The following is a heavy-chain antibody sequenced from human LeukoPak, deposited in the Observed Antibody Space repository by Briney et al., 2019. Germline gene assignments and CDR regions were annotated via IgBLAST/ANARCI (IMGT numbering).Heavy chain of an antibody. CDR3: ARDQGYRYGYGDFDY. Sequence: SVKVSCKASGGTFRSYSISWVRQAPGQGLEWMGGIIPIFGTANYAQKFQGRVTITADESTSTAYMELSSLRSEDTAVYYCARDQGYRYGYGDFDYWGQGTLVTVSS. D-gene: IGHD5-18*01. V-gene: IGHV1-69*01. J-gene: IGHJ4*02. CDR2: IIPIFGTA. CDR1: GGTFRSYS.